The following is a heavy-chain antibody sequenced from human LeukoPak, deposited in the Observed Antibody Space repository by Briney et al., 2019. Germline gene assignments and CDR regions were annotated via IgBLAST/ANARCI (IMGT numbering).Heavy chain of an antibody. D-gene: IGHD3-10*01. Sequence: ASAKVSCKASGYTFTSYYMHWVRQAPGQGLEWMGIINPSGGSTSYAQKFQGRVTMTRDTSTSTVYMELSSLRSEDTAVYYCARIMGRRDRGYYFDYWGQGTLVTVSS. CDR2: INPSGGST. V-gene: IGHV1-46*01. J-gene: IGHJ4*02. CDR3: ARIMGRRDRGYYFDY. CDR1: GYTFTSYY.